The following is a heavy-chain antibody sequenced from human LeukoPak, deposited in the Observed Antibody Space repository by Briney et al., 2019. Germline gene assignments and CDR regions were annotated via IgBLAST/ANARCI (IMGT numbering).Heavy chain of an antibody. Sequence: SQTLSLTCTVSGGSISSGDYYWSWIRQPPGKGLEWIGYIYYSGSTYYNPSLKSRVTISVDTSKNQFSLKLSSVTAADTAVYYCARGYSGVATIFDYWGQGTLVTVSS. CDR3: ARGYSGVATIFDY. CDR2: IYYSGST. D-gene: IGHD5-12*01. CDR1: GGSISSGDYY. V-gene: IGHV4-30-4*08. J-gene: IGHJ4*02.